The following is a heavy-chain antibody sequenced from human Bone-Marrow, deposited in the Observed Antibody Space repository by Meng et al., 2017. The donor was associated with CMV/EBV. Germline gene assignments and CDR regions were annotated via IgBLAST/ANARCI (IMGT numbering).Heavy chain of an antibody. CDR1: GFTFSSYG. V-gene: IGHV3-30*02. CDR3: ARGGVWDFWSGYHSSYYYGMDV. CDR2: IRYDGSNK. J-gene: IGHJ6*02. D-gene: IGHD3-3*01. Sequence: GGSLRLSCAASGFTFSSYGMHWVRQAPGKGLEWVAFIRYDGSNKYYADSVKGRFTISRDNSKNTLYLQMNSLRAEDTAVYYCARGGVWDFWSGYHSSYYYGMDVCGQGTTVTVSS.